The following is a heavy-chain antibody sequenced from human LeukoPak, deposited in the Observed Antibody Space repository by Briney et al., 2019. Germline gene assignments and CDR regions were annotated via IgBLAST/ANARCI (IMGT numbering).Heavy chain of an antibody. Sequence: ASAKVSCKASGYTFTSYYMHWVRQAPGQGLEWMGIINPSGGSTSYAQKFQGRVTMTRDTSTSTVYMELSSLRSEDTAVYYCVISRSDYGDAPLGYWGQGTLVTVSS. V-gene: IGHV1-46*03. J-gene: IGHJ4*02. D-gene: IGHD4-17*01. CDR3: VISRSDYGDAPLGY. CDR1: GYTFTSYY. CDR2: INPSGGST.